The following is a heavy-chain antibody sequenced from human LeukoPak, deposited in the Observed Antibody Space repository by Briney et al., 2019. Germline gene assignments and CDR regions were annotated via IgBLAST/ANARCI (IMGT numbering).Heavy chain of an antibody. CDR1: GFTFSSYA. J-gene: IGHJ6*02. CDR2: ISYDGSNK. V-gene: IGHV3-30-3*01. Sequence: GGSLRLSCAASGFTFSSYAMHWVRQAPGKGLEWVAVISYDGSNKYYADSVKGRFTISRDNSKNTLYLQMNSLRAEDTAVYYCARDGFYCSGGSCYSPSNYYYGMDVWGQGATVTVSS. D-gene: IGHD2-15*01. CDR3: ARDGFYCSGGSCYSPSNYYYGMDV.